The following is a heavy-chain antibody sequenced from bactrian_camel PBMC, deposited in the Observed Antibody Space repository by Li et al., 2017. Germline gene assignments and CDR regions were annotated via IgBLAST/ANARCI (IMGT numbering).Heavy chain of an antibody. CDR1: GISSPC. CDR3: AAVILSRACSSFSTTDFPH. CDR2: IDSGST. Sequence: HVQLVESGGGSVQAGGSLNLSCVVTGISSPCMGWYRQAPGKEREGVAAIDSGSTSYVDSVKERFTISKDDTKNILYLQMHSLEPEDTAMYYCAAVILSRACSSFSTTDFPHWGQGTQVTVS. D-gene: IGHD2*01. J-gene: IGHJ6*01. V-gene: IGHV3S53*01.